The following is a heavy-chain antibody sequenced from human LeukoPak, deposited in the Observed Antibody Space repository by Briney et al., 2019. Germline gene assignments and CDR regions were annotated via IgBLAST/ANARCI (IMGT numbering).Heavy chain of an antibody. Sequence: SVKVSCKASGGTFSSYAISWVRQAPGQGLEWMGRIIPIFGTANYAQKFQGRVTITTDESTSTAYMELSSLRSEDTAVYYCARGYCSGGSCYELNYWGQGTLVTVSS. V-gene: IGHV1-69*05. CDR1: GGTFSSYA. CDR3: ARGYCSGGSCYELNY. CDR2: IIPIFGTA. D-gene: IGHD2-15*01. J-gene: IGHJ4*02.